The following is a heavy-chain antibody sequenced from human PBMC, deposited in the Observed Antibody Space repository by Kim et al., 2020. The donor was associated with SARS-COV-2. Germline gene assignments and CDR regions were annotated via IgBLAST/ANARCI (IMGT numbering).Heavy chain of an antibody. CDR2: IWYDGSNK. CDR1: GFTFSSYG. CDR3: ARGSILTGYYPEGYFDY. J-gene: IGHJ4*02. Sequence: GGSLRLSCAASGFTFSSYGMHWVRQAPGKGLEWVAVIWYDGSNKYYADSVKGRFTISRDNSKNTRYLQMNSLRAEDTAVYYCARGSILTGYYPEGYFDYWGQGTRVTVSS. V-gene: IGHV3-33*01. D-gene: IGHD3-9*01.